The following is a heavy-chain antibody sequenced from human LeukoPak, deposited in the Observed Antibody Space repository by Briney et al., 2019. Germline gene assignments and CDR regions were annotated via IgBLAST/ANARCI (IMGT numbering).Heavy chain of an antibody. D-gene: IGHD2-15*01. Sequence: QPGGSLRLSCAASGFTFSSYAMSRVRLAPEKGLEWVSAISGSGGSTYYADSVKGRFTITRDNSKNTLYLQMNSLRADDTAVYYCANLRGRGAYACSGSGCYSYWGQGTLVTVSP. CDR1: GFTFSSYA. CDR3: ANLRGRGAYACSGSGCYSY. J-gene: IGHJ4*02. CDR2: ISGSGGST. V-gene: IGHV3-23*01.